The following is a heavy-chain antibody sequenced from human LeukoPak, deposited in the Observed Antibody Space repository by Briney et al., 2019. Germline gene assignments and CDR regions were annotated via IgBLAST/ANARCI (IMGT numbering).Heavy chain of an antibody. Sequence: GGSLRLSCAASGFTFSSYSMNWVRQAPGKGLEWVSSISSSSSYIYYADSVKGRFTISRDNAKNSLYLQMNSLRAEDTAVYYCARVRPYLGYSTGGAFDIWGQGTMVTVSS. CDR3: ARVRPYLGYSTGGAFDI. CDR1: GFTFSSYS. V-gene: IGHV3-21*01. D-gene: IGHD6-19*01. CDR2: ISSSSSYI. J-gene: IGHJ3*02.